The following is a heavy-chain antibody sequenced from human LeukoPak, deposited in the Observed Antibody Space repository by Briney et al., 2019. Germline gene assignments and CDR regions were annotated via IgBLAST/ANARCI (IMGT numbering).Heavy chain of an antibody. V-gene: IGHV4-38-2*02. CDR2: FYHSGST. Sequence: TSETLSLTCTVSGYSISSGYYWGWIRQPPGKGLEWVGSFYHSGSTYYNPSLKSRVTISVDTSKNQFSLKLRSVTAADTAVYFCARGEDFERYYLAYWGQGTLVTVSS. CDR3: ARGEDFERYYLAY. CDR1: GYSISSGYY. J-gene: IGHJ4*02. D-gene: IGHD3-9*01.